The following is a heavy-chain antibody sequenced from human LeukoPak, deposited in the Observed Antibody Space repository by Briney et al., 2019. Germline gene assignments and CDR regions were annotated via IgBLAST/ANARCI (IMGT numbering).Heavy chain of an antibody. CDR3: ARAYGSGRFRVWFDP. J-gene: IGHJ5*02. CDR1: GGTFSSYA. CDR2: IIPIFGTA. D-gene: IGHD3-10*01. Sequence: SVKVSCKASGGTFSSYAISWVPHAPGQGLEWMGGIIPIFGTANYAQKFQGRVTITADKSTSTAYMELSSLRSEDTAVYYCARAYGSGRFRVWFDPWGQGTLVTVSS. V-gene: IGHV1-69*06.